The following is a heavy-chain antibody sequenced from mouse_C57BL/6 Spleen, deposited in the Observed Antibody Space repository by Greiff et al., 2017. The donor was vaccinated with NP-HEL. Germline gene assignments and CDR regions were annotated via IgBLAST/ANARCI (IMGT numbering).Heavy chain of an antibody. CDR2: INPNNGGT. Sequence: VQLQQSGPELVKPGASVKMSCKASGYTFTDYNMHWVKQSHGKSLEWIGYINPNNGGTSYNQKFKGKATLTVNKSSSTAYMELRSLTSEDSAVYYCARDGFYGSSYWYFDVWGTGTTVTVSS. CDR1: GYTFTDYN. CDR3: ARDGFYGSSYWYFDV. J-gene: IGHJ1*03. V-gene: IGHV1-22*01. D-gene: IGHD1-1*01.